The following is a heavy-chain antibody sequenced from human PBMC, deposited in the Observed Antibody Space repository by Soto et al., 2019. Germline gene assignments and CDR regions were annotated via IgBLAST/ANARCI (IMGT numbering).Heavy chain of an antibody. Sequence: PSETLSLTCTVSGGSISSGDYYWSWIRQPPGKGLEWIGYIYYSGSTFYNPSLKSRVTISVDTSKNQFSLKLSSVTAADTAVYYCARVRLVGYYSHYPGPRTLVT. J-gene: IGHJ4*02. D-gene: IGHD2-2*01. CDR1: GGSISSGDYY. CDR3: ARVRLVGYYSHY. V-gene: IGHV4-30-4*01. CDR2: IYYSGST.